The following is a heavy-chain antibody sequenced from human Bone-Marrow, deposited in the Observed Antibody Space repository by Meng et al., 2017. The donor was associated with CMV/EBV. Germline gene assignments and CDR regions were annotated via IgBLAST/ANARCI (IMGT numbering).Heavy chain of an antibody. J-gene: IGHJ6*02. CDR3: ARDEEMGPAAQNYYGMDV. V-gene: IGHV1-18*01. Sequence: GESLKISCKASGYTFTSYGISWVRQAPGQGLERMGWISAYNGNTNYAQKLQGRVTMTTDTSTSTAYMELRSLRSDDTAVYYCARDEEMGPAAQNYYGMDVWGQGTTVTVSS. CDR2: ISAYNGNT. D-gene: IGHD2-2*01. CDR1: GYTFTSYG.